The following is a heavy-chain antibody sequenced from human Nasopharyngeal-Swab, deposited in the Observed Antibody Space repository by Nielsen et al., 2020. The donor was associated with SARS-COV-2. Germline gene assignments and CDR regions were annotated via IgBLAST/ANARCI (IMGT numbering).Heavy chain of an antibody. CDR1: GFTFSSYS. Sequence: GGSLRLSCAASGFTFSSYSMNGVRQAPGKGLEWVSSISSSSSYIYYADSVKGRFTISRDNAKNSLYLQMNSLRAEDTAVYYCARVSGTQSIYYYYGMDVWGQGTTVTVSS. CDR2: ISSSSSYI. CDR3: ARVSGTQSIYYYYGMDV. V-gene: IGHV3-21*01. J-gene: IGHJ6*02. D-gene: IGHD1-1*01.